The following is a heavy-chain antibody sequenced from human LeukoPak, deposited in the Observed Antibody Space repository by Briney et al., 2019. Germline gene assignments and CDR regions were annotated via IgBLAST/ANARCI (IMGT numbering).Heavy chain of an antibody. CDR1: GFTFSSYA. CDR3: AKEVYYYGSGSPFDY. V-gene: IGHV3-23*01. CDR2: ITGSGDST. Sequence: GGSLRLSCAASGFTFSSYAMSWVRRAPGQGLERVSAITGSGDSTYYADSVKGRFTISRDNSKNTLYLQVNSLRGEDTAVYYCAKEVYYYGSGSPFDYWGQGTLVTVSS. J-gene: IGHJ4*02. D-gene: IGHD3-10*01.